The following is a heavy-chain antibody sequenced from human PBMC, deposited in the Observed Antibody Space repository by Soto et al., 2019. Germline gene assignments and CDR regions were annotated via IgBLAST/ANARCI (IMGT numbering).Heavy chain of an antibody. D-gene: IGHD4-17*01. CDR1: GFTFSSYW. CDR2: INSDGSST. V-gene: IGHV3-74*01. J-gene: IGHJ6*03. CDR3: ARAVPDYGDYEGGIDYYYYYMDV. Sequence: GGSLRLSCAASGFTFSSYWMHWVRQAPGKGLVWVSRINSDGSSTSYADSVKGRFTISRDNAKNTLYLQMNSLRAEDTAVYYCARAVPDYGDYEGGIDYYYYYMDVWGKGTTVTVSS.